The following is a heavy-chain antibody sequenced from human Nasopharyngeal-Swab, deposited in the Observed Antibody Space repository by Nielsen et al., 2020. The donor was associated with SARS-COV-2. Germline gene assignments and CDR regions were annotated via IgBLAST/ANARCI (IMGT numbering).Heavy chain of an antibody. Sequence: WIRQPPGKGLEWVAVRWYDGSNKYYADSVKGRFTISRDNSKNTLYLQMNSLRAEDTAVYYCARVQNYCSGGSCSTLDAFDIWGQGTMVTVSS. V-gene: IGHV3-33*01. D-gene: IGHD2-15*01. J-gene: IGHJ3*02. CDR2: RWYDGSNK. CDR3: ARVQNYCSGGSCSTLDAFDI.